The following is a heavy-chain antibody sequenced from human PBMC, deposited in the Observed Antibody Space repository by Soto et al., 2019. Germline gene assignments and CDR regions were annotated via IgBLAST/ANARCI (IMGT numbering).Heavy chain of an antibody. CDR2: IYYSGST. J-gene: IGHJ4*02. Sequence: SVPLSLTCFVSSGAIGLHSRISIWQSHGKGLEWIGNIYYSGSTNYNPSLKSRVTISVDNSKKQFSLKLTYVTAADTAVYYCSRVGGYYGDYPNFDYWGQGTRVT. CDR1: SGAIGLHS. CDR3: SRVGGYYGDYPNFDY. V-gene: IGHV4-59*11. D-gene: IGHD4-17*01.